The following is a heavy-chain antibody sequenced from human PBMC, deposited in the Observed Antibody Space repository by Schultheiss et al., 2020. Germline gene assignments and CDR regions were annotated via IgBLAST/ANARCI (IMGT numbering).Heavy chain of an antibody. Sequence: AAVKVSCKASGYTFTGYYMHWVRQAPGQGLEWMGWINPNSGGTNYAQKFQGRVTITADKSTSTAYMELSSLRSEDTAVYYCARGGPLGELERPLGYWGQGTLVTVSS. D-gene: IGHD1-1*01. V-gene: IGHV1-2*02. CDR2: INPNSGGT. CDR1: GYTFTGYY. CDR3: ARGGPLGELERPLGY. J-gene: IGHJ4*02.